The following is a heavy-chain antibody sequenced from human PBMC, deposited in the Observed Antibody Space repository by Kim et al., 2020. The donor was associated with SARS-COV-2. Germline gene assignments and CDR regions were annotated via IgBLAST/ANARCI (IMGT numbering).Heavy chain of an antibody. CDR1: GVSISNHY. V-gene: IGHV4-4*08. Sequence: SETLSLTCSVSGVSISNHYWTWIRQPPGRGLEWIGYIHSGGGTNYNPSLRSRVTMSLDTSKSQFSLKLTSLTAADTPVYYCANYRRIPGPSDLDSWGRG. CDR3: ANYRRIPGPSDLDS. D-gene: IGHD3-16*02. CDR2: IHSGGGT. J-gene: IGHJ4*02.